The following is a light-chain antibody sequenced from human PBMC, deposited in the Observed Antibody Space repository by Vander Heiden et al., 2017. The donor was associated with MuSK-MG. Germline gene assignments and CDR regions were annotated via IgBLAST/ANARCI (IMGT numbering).Light chain of an antibody. CDR3: QQYYSTPAYT. J-gene: IGKJ2*01. V-gene: IGKV4-1*01. CDR2: WAS. Sequence: DIVMTQSPDSLAVSLGERATINCKSSQSVLYSSNNKNYLAWYQQKPGQPPKLLIYWASTREAGVPDRFSGSGSGTDFTLTISSRQAEDVAVYYCQQYYSTPAYTFGQGTKLEIK. CDR1: QSVLYSSNNKNY.